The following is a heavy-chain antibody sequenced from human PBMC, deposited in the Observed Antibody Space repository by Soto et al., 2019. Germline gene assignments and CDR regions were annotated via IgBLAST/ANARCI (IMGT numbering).Heavy chain of an antibody. V-gene: IGHV2-5*02. D-gene: IGHD1-1*01. CDR1: GFSLSTGGVG. CDR3: AHSASPPDLEGQFYPYYYYYGLDV. Sequence: QITLKESGPTLVKPTQTLTLTCTFSGFSLSTGGVGVGWIRQPPGKTLEWLALIYWDDDKTYSPSLNSRNTITNDTYKNQVVLIMTTMDPVDTATYYCAHSASPPDLEGQFYPYYYYYGLDVWGQGTTVPVSS. CDR2: IYWDDDK. J-gene: IGHJ6*02.